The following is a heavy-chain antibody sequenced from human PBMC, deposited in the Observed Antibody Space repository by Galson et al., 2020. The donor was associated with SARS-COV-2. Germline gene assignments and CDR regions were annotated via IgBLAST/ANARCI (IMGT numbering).Heavy chain of an antibody. D-gene: IGHD2-2*01. V-gene: IGHV1-18*04. J-gene: IGHJ5*02. Sequence: ASVKVSCKTSGYTFTSHGISWVRQAPGQGLEWMGWISVYNGDTYYAQKFQGRVSVTTDTYTNTVYMELRSLRSDDTAVYYCARDPGGYCTNTSCYENWLDPWGQGTLVTVSS. CDR3: ARDPGGYCTNTSCYENWLDP. CDR1: GYTFTSHG. CDR2: ISVYNGDT.